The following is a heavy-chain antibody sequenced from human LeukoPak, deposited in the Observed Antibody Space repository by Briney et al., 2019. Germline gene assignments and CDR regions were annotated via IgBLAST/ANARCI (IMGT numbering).Heavy chain of an antibody. J-gene: IGHJ4*02. V-gene: IGHV1-69*13. D-gene: IGHD3/OR15-3a*01. CDR3: ARDRIGTGYPFDY. Sequence: ASVKVSCKASGGTFSSYAISWVRQAPGQGLEWMVGIIPIFGTANYAQKFQGRVTITADESTSTAYMELSSLRSEDTAVYYCARDRIGTGYPFDYWGQGTLVTISS. CDR2: IIPIFGTA. CDR1: GGTFSSYA.